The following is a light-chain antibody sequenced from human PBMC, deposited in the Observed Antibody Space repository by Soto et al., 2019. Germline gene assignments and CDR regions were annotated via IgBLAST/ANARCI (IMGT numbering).Light chain of an antibody. J-gene: IGLJ2*01. CDR2: EGN. Sequence: QSALTQPASVSGSPGESITISCTGTSSDVGTYNLVTWYQQHPGRVPKLILYEGNKRPSGVSSRFSASKSGNTASLTISGVQAEDEADYFCCSYAPSRTLLFGGGTQLTVL. CDR1: SSDVGTYNL. CDR3: CSYAPSRTLL. V-gene: IGLV2-23*01.